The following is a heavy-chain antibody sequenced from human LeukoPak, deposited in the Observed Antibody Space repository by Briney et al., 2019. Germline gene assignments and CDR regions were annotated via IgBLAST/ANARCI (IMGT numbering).Heavy chain of an antibody. CDR2: IIPIFGTA. J-gene: IGHJ5*02. Sequence: SVKVSCKASGGTFSSYAISWVRQAPGQGLEWMGGIIPIFGTANYAQKFQGRVTITADESTSTAYMELSSLRSEDTAVYYCASPSQGIAAKYNWFDPWGQGTLVTVSS. CDR3: ASPSQGIAAKYNWFDP. V-gene: IGHV1-69*13. D-gene: IGHD6-13*01. CDR1: GGTFSSYA.